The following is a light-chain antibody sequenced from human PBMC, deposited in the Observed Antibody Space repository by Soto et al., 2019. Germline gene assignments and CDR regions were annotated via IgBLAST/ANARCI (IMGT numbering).Light chain of an antibody. CDR1: SSDVGGYNY. J-gene: IGLJ2*01. CDR2: DVS. V-gene: IGLV2-14*03. Sequence: QSVLTQPASVSGSPGQSITISCTGTSSDVGGYNYVSWYQQHPGKAPKLMIYDVSNRPSGVSNRFSGSKSGNTASLTISGLQAEDEADYYCNSYTSSSTVVFGGGTKL. CDR3: NSYTSSSTVV.